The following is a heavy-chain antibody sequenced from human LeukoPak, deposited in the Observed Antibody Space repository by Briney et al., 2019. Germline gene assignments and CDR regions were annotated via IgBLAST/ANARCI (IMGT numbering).Heavy chain of an antibody. V-gene: IGHV5-51*01. Sequence: GESLPITCKGSGYSFTSYWIGWVRQMPGKGLEWMGIIYPGVSDTRYSPSFQGQVTISADKSISTAYLQWSSLKASDSAMYYCARLEQGIAAAGMVAYFDYWGQGTRVTVSS. CDR1: GYSFTSYW. D-gene: IGHD6-13*01. J-gene: IGHJ4*02. CDR2: IYPGVSDT. CDR3: ARLEQGIAAAGMVAYFDY.